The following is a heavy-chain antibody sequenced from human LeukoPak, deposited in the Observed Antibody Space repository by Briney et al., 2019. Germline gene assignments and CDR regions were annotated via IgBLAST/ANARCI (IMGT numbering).Heavy chain of an antibody. J-gene: IGHJ6*03. CDR2: IYYSGST. V-gene: IGHV4-30-4*07. Sequence: PSQTLSLTCVVSGGSISSGGYSWPWIRQPPGTGLEWIGHIYYSGSTYYNPSLKSRVTISVDTSKNQFSLKLSSMTAADTAVYFCARGSSSWMDYYMDVWGKGTTVTVSS. CDR1: GGSISSGGYS. D-gene: IGHD6-13*01. CDR3: ARGSSSWMDYYMDV.